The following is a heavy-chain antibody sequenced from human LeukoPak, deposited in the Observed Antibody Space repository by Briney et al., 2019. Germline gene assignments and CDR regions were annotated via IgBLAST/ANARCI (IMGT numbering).Heavy chain of an antibody. V-gene: IGHV4-39*01. CDR2: IYYSGST. CDR3: ARQHPGWLQLGYFDL. J-gene: IGHJ2*01. CDR1: GGSISSSSYY. Sequence: PSETLSLTCTVSGGSISSSSYYWGWIRQPPGKGLEWIGSIYYSGSTYYNPSLKSRVTISVDTSKNQFSLKLSSVTAADTAVYYCARQHPGWLQLGYFDLWGRGTLVTVSS. D-gene: IGHD5-24*01.